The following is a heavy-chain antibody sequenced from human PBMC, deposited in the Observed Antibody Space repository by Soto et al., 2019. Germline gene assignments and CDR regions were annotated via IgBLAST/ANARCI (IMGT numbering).Heavy chain of an antibody. CDR1: GYTFTGYY. D-gene: IGHD3-22*01. CDR2: INPNSGGT. V-gene: IGHV1-2*04. CDR3: ARRGTYYYDSSGYYNNYYYGMDV. Sequence: ASVKVSCKASGYTFTGYYMHWVRQAPGQGLEWMGWINPNSGGTNYAQKFQGWVTMTRDTSISTAYMELSRLRSDDTAVYYYARRGTYYYDSSGYYNNYYYGMDVWGQGTTVTVSS. J-gene: IGHJ6*02.